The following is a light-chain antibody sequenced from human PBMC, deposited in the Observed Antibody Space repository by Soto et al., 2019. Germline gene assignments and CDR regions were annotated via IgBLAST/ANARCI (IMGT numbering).Light chain of an antibody. Sequence: EIELTQSPATLSLSPGERATLSCRASQSVSGSLAWYQQKHGQAPRLLISHTSNRATGIAARFSGSGSGTGFTLTISSLQSEDFAVYYCQQYGSSRTFGQGTKVDIK. CDR3: QQYGSSRT. V-gene: IGKV3-11*01. J-gene: IGKJ1*01. CDR1: QSVSGS. CDR2: HTS.